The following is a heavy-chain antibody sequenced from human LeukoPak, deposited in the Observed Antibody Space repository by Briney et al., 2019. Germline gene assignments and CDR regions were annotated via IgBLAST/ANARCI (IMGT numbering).Heavy chain of an antibody. D-gene: IGHD3-22*01. CDR2: IYSGGTT. CDR3: ANGAYDSSGPTLPFDY. CDR1: GFTVSSNY. Sequence: GGSLRLSCAASGFTVSSNYMSWVRQAPGKGLEWVSVIYSGGTTYYADSVKGRFTISRDNSKNTLYLQMNSLRAEDTAVYYCANGAYDSSGPTLPFDYWGQGTLVTVSS. V-gene: IGHV3-66*01. J-gene: IGHJ4*02.